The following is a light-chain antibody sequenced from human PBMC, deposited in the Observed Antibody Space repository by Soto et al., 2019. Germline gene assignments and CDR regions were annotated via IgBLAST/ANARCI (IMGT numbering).Light chain of an antibody. V-gene: IGKV3-15*01. J-gene: IGKJ1*01. CDR1: QSVSSK. CDR3: QPYNDSPPMCT. CDR2: GAS. Sequence: EIVMTQSPATLSVSPGERATLSCRASQSVSSKLAWYQQKPGQAPRVLIYGASTRATGIPARFSGSGSGTEFTLTISSLQSEDFSVYYCQPYNDSPPMCTSGQGT.